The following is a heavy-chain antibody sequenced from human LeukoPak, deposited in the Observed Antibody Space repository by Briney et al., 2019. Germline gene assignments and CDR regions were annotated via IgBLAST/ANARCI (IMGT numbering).Heavy chain of an antibody. Sequence: SETLSLTCTVSGGSISSYYWGWIRQPAGKGLEWIGRIYTSGSTNYNPSLKSRVTISVDKSKNQFSLKLSSVTAADTAVYYCARDTAGYCSGGSCYPNWFDPWGQGTLVTVSS. D-gene: IGHD2-15*01. CDR3: ARDTAGYCSGGSCYPNWFDP. CDR1: GGSISSYY. J-gene: IGHJ5*02. V-gene: IGHV4-4*07. CDR2: IYTSGST.